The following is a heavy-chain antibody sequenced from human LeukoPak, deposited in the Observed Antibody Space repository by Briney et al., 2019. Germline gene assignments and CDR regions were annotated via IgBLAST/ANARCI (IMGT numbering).Heavy chain of an antibody. V-gene: IGHV3-74*03. Sequence: PGGSLRLSCAASGFTFSSYWMHWVRQAPGKRLVWVSRMNSDGSSTTYADSVKGRFTISRDNAKNTLYLQMNSLRAEDTAVYYCVRVGGYSYGSLDSWGQGTLVTVSS. CDR1: GFTFSSYW. CDR2: MNSDGSST. D-gene: IGHD5-18*01. J-gene: IGHJ4*02. CDR3: VRVGGYSYGSLDS.